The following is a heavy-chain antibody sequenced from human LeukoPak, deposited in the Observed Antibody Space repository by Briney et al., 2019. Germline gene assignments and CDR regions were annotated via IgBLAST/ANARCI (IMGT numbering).Heavy chain of an antibody. V-gene: IGHV3-20*04. CDR1: GFTFNNYG. D-gene: IGHD4-17*01. CDR2: IIWNGISA. Sequence: GGSLRLSCTASGFTFNNYGMSWVRQAPGKGLEWISGIIWNGISAGYVEPVKGRFTISSDNAKKSLYLQMNSLRVEDTALYYCARDLPDYGDYSGYAFDFWGQGTVVTVSS. J-gene: IGHJ3*01. CDR3: ARDLPDYGDYSGYAFDF.